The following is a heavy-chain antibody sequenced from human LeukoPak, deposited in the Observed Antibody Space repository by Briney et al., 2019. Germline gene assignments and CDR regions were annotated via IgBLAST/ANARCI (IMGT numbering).Heavy chain of an antibody. CDR1: GGSISSYY. Sequence: RSETLSLTCTVSGGSISSYYWTWIRQPAGKGLEWIGRIYTTGSTNYNPSLNSRVTMSVDTSKNQFSLKLSSVTAADTALYYCARQIAVAGKAGLDYWGQGTLVTVSS. CDR3: ARQIAVAGKAGLDY. V-gene: IGHV4-4*07. D-gene: IGHD6-19*01. J-gene: IGHJ4*02. CDR2: IYTTGST.